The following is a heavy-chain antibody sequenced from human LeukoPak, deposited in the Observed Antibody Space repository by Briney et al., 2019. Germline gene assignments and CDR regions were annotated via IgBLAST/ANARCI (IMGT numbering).Heavy chain of an antibody. CDR3: ARQDYYGSGRVDY. J-gene: IGHJ4*02. D-gene: IGHD3-10*01. V-gene: IGHV5-51*01. CDR2: IYAGDSDT. Sequence: GESLKISCKGSGYSFANYWIGWVRQMPGKGLEWMGIIYAGDSDTRYSPSFQGQVTISGDKSISTAYLQWSSLKASDTAMYYCARQDYYGSGRVDYWGQGTLVTVSS. CDR1: GYSFANYW.